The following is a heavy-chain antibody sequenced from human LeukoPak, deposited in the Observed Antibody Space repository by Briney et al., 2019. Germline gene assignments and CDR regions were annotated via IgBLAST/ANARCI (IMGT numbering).Heavy chain of an antibody. Sequence: GSLRLSCAASGFTLSDYWMSWIRQAPGKGLEWIGEINHSGSTNYNPSLKSRVTISVDTSKNQFSLKLSSVTAADTAVYYCARGHYYDSSGYFPHFDYWGQGTLVTVSS. CDR3: ARGHYYDSSGYFPHFDY. D-gene: IGHD3-22*01. J-gene: IGHJ4*02. V-gene: IGHV4-34*01. CDR1: GFTLSDYW. CDR2: INHSGST.